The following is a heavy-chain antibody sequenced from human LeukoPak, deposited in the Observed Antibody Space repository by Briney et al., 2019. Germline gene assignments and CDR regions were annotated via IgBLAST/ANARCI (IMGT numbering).Heavy chain of an antibody. J-gene: IGHJ4*02. CDR3: AKYSPKPRGYSYGRFDY. CDR1: GFTFSSYA. V-gene: IGHV3-23*01. D-gene: IGHD5-18*01. CDR2: ISGSGGST. Sequence: PGGSLRLSCAASGFTFSSYAMSWVRQAPGKGLEWVSAISGSGGSTYYADSVKGRFTISRDNSKNTLYLQMNSLRAEDTAVYYWAKYSPKPRGYSYGRFDYWGQGTLVTVSS.